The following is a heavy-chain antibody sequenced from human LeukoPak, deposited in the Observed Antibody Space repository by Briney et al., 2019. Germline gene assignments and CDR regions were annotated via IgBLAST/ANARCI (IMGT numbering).Heavy chain of an antibody. CDR2: ISSSSGYI. V-gene: IGHV3-21*04. J-gene: IGHJ3*02. Sequence: PGGSLRLSCAASGFTFSYYSMNWVRQAPGKGLEWVSSISSSSGYIYYADSVKGRFTISRDNAKNSLYLQMNSLRAEDTAVYYCARGGSYLSAFDIWGQGTMVTVSS. D-gene: IGHD1-26*01. CDR3: ARGGSYLSAFDI. CDR1: GFTFSYYS.